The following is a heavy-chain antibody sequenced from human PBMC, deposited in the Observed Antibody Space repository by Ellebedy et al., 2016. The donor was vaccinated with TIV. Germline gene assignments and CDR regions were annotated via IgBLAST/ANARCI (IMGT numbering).Heavy chain of an antibody. CDR3: AKGDNKVVHFDY. CDR1: GFTFSTCA. V-gene: IGHV3-23*01. J-gene: IGHJ4*02. Sequence: PGGSLRLSCAASGFTFSTCAVSWVRKPHGKGLEWVSAISGIGGATYYADSVKGRFTISRDKSKNTRYLQMNSLRADDTAVYYCAKGDNKVVHFDYWGQGTLVTVSS. D-gene: IGHD2-15*01. CDR2: ISGIGGAT.